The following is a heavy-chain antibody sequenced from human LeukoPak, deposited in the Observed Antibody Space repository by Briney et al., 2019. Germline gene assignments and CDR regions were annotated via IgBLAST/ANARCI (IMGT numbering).Heavy chain of an antibody. V-gene: IGHV4-59*01. J-gene: IGHJ3*02. CDR3: ASISYSGSRHDAFDI. CDR1: GGSISSYY. Sequence: SETLSLTCTVSGGSISSYYWSWIRQPPGKGLEWIGYIYYSGSTNYNPSLKSRVTISVDTSKNQFSLKLSSVTAADTAVYYCASISYSGSRHDAFDIWGQGTMVTVSS. CDR2: IYYSGST. D-gene: IGHD1-26*01.